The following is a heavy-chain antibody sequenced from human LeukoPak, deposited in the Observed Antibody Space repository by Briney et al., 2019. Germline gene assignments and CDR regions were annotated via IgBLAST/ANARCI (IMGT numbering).Heavy chain of an antibody. J-gene: IGHJ3*02. V-gene: IGHV3-30-3*01. CDR2: ISYDGSNK. D-gene: IGHD3-10*01. CDR3: ARDYGAFDI. CDR1: GFTFSSYA. Sequence: PGRSLRLSCAAPGFTFSSYAMHWVRQAPGKGLEWVAVISYDGSNKYYAVSVKGRFTISRDNSKNTLYLQMNSLRAEDTAVYYCARDYGAFDIWGQGTMVTVSS.